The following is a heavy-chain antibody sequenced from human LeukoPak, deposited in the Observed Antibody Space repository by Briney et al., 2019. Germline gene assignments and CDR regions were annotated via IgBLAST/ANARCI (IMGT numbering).Heavy chain of an antibody. J-gene: IGHJ6*03. D-gene: IGHD1-26*01. CDR1: GFTFSSYA. CDR3: AKDSSIVGAAKAYYYYYYMDV. Sequence: GGSLRLSCAASGFTFSSYAMSWVRQAPGKGLEWVSAISGSGGSTYYADSVKGRFTISRDNSKNTLYLQMNSLRAEDTAVYYCAKDSSIVGAAKAYYYYYYMDVWGKGTTVTVSS. V-gene: IGHV3-23*01. CDR2: ISGSGGST.